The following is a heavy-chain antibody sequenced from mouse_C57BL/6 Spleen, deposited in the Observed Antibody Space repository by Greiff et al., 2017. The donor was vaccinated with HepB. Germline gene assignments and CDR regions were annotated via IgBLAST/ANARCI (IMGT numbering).Heavy chain of an antibody. J-gene: IGHJ1*03. V-gene: IGHV1-9*01. CDR2: ILPGSGST. CDR3: ARSIFITTVVANWYFDV. D-gene: IGHD1-1*01. Sequence: QVQLKESGAELMKPGASVKLSCKATGYTFTGYWIEWVKQRPGHGLEWIGEILPGSGSTNYNEKFKGKATFTADTSSNTAYMQLSSLTTEDSAIYYCARSIFITTVVANWYFDVWGTGTTVTVSS. CDR1: GYTFTGYW.